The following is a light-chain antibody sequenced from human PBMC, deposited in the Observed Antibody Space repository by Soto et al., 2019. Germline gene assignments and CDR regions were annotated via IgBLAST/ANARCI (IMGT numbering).Light chain of an antibody. CDR1: QGVTTN. V-gene: IGKV3-15*01. J-gene: IGKJ5*01. Sequence: EIVMTQSPGTLSVPPGERATLSCRAGQGVTTNFAWYQQKSGQSPRLLIYDVSIRATGVPARFSATGSETEFTLTIRSLQSEDFAVYFCQQYNNWPSFGQGTRLEIK. CDR3: QQYNNWPS. CDR2: DVS.